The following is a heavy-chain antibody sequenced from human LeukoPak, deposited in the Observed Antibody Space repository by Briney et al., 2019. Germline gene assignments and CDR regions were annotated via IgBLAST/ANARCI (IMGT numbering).Heavy chain of an antibody. CDR3: ARELDDSWKDY. CDR2: IKQDGREK. D-gene: IGHD1-1*01. J-gene: IGHJ4*02. V-gene: IGHV3-7*01. Sequence: PGGSLRLSCAASGFTFSSYWMSWVRQAPGKGLEWVANIKQDGREKYYVDSVKGRFTISRDNAKNSLYLQMNSLRAEDTAVYYCARELDDSWKDYWGQGTLVTVSS. CDR1: GFTFSSYW.